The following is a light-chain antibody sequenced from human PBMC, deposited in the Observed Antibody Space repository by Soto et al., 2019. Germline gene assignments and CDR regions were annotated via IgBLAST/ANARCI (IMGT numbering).Light chain of an antibody. CDR3: QQHINWPLT. V-gene: IGKV3D-15*01. CDR2: GAS. CDR1: QSVSSN. J-gene: IGKJ4*01. Sequence: ENVMTQSPATLSVSQGERATLSCRASQSVSSNLAWYQQKPGQAPRLLIYGASTRATGIPARFSGSGSGADFTLTISSLEPEDFALYYCQQHINWPLTFGGGTKGDI.